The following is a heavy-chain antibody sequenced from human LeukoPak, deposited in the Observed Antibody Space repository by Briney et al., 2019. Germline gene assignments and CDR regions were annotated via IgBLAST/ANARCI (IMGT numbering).Heavy chain of an antibody. CDR1: GFTLSVHG. J-gene: IGHJ4*02. D-gene: IGHD6-13*01. CDR2: ISYDGSNK. Sequence: PGGSLRLSCAASGFTLSVHGMHWVRQAPGKGLEWVAVISYDGSNKYYADSVKGRFTISRDNSKNTLYLQMNSLRAEDTAVYYCAKGTSSWYVYWGQGTLVTVSS. CDR3: AKGTSSWYVY. V-gene: IGHV3-30*18.